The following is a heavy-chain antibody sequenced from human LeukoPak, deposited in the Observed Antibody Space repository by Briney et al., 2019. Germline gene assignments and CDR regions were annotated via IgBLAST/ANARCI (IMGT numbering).Heavy chain of an antibody. Sequence: GGSLRLSCAASGFTFSDYYMSWIRQAPGKGLEWVSYISSSGSTIYYADSVKGRFTISRDNAKNSLYLQMNSLRAEDTAVYYCARPRLSSYGPNWFDPWGQGTLVTVSS. D-gene: IGHD2-2*01. J-gene: IGHJ5*02. CDR3: ARPRLSSYGPNWFDP. V-gene: IGHV3-11*01. CDR1: GFTFSDYY. CDR2: ISSSGSTI.